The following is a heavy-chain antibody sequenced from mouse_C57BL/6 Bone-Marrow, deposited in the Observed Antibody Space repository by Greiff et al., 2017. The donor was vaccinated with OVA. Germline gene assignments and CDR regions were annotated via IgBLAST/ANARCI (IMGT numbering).Heavy chain of an antibody. J-gene: IGHJ1*03. Sequence: EVQVVESGPELVKPGASVKISCKASGYSFTGYYMHWVKQSHGNILDWIGYIYPYNGVSSYNQKFKGKATLTVDKSSSTAYMELRILTSEDSAVYYCARGGKTGTRYFDVWGTGTTVTVSS. CDR2: IYPYNGVS. D-gene: IGHD4-1*01. CDR1: GYSFTGYY. CDR3: ARGGKTGTRYFDV. V-gene: IGHV1-31*01.